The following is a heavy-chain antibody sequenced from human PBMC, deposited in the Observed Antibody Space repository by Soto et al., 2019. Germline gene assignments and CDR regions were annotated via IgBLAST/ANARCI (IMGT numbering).Heavy chain of an antibody. V-gene: IGHV3-30*18. D-gene: IGHD3-22*01. CDR2: ISYDGSNK. CDR3: AKDLNYYDSSGYFTRYYYYGMDV. Sequence: QVQLVESGGGVVQPGRSLRLSCAASGFTFSSYGMHWVRQAPGKGLEWVAVISYDGSNKYYEDSVKGRFTISRENSKNTLYLQMNSLRADDTDVYYCAKDLNYYDSSGYFTRYYYYGMDVWGQGTTVTVS. J-gene: IGHJ6*02. CDR1: GFTFSSYG.